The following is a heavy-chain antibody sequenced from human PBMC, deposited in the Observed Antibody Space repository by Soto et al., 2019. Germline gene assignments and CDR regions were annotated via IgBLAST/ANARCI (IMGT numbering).Heavy chain of an antibody. D-gene: IGHD3-10*01. J-gene: IGHJ5*02. Sequence: QLLQSGGGLVQPGGSLTLSCAASGFTFGTTDMSWVRQAPGEGLEWVSTIDGSGGITYYADSVQGRFTISRDNSRNTVYLQMTSIRGADTALYYCVKNSGWFNTWGQGALVTVSS. CDR3: VKNSGWFNT. V-gene: IGHV3-23*01. CDR2: IDGSGGIT. CDR1: GFTFGTTD.